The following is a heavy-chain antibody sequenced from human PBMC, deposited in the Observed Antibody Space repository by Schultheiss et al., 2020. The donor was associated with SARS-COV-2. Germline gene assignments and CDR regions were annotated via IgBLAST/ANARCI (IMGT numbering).Heavy chain of an antibody. CDR3: AKGAVAGDDAFDL. D-gene: IGHD6-19*01. CDR1: GFTFSDHY. J-gene: IGHJ3*01. Sequence: GESLKISCAASGFTFSDHYMNWIRQAPGKGLEWVSYISSSGETKRYSDSVKGRFTISRDNAKNSLYLQMNSLRAEDTAVYYCAKGAVAGDDAFDLWGQGTLVTVSS. V-gene: IGHV3-11*04. CDR2: ISSSGETK.